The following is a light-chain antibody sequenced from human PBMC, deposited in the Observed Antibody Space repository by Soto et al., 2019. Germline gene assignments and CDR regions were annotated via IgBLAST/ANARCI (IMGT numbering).Light chain of an antibody. CDR1: QSISNY. V-gene: IGKV1-39*01. CDR3: QQSYSAPLT. CDR2: GAS. Sequence: DIQMTQSPSSLSSSVGDIFTITCRASQSISNYLNWYQQKVGKAPQRLIYGASNLQSGVPARFSGSGSGTDFTLTISDLQPEDFATFYCQQSYSAPLTFGGGTKVDI. J-gene: IGKJ4*01.